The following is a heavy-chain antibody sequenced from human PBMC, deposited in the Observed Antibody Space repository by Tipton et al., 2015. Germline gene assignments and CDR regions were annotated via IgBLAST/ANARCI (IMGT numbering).Heavy chain of an antibody. D-gene: IGHD5-18*01. CDR2: IFHSGST. V-gene: IGHV4-39*07. CDR3: ARGQLWFTVAHN. J-gene: IGHJ1*01. CDR1: GGSVSSGSYY. Sequence: TLSLTCTVSGGSVSSGSYYWSWIRQPPGKGLEWIGGIFHSGSTFYNPSLESRVTISVDTSKNQFSLKLSSVTAADTAVYYCARGQLWFTVAHNWGQGSLVSVSS.